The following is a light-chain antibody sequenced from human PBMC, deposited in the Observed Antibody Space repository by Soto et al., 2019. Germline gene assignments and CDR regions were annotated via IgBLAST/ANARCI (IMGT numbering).Light chain of an antibody. Sequence: EIVLTQSPGTLSLSPGERATLSCGASQSVSSGYLAWYQQKPGQAPRLLVYGASSRVTGIPHRFSGSGSGTDFTLTISRLEPEDFAVYYCQQYGSSPYTLGQGNKLEIK. J-gene: IGKJ2*01. CDR3: QQYGSSPYT. V-gene: IGKV3-20*01. CDR2: GAS. CDR1: QSVSSGY.